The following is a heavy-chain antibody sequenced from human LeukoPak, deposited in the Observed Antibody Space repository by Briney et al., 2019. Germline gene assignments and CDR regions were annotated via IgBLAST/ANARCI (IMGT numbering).Heavy chain of an antibody. CDR2: IFPGGLT. D-gene: IGHD6-19*01. Sequence: SETLSLTCTVSSDSFDSYYWNWIRRPAGKGLEWIGRIFPGGLTTYNPSLKSRVIMSVDRSRTQFSLKVTSLTAADTAVYYCARGAVSGMDVWGPGTTVIVSS. J-gene: IGHJ6*02. V-gene: IGHV4-4*07. CDR3: ARGAVSGMDV. CDR1: SDSFDSYY.